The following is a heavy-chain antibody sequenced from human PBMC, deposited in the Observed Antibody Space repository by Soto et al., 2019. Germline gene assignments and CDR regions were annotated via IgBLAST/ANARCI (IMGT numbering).Heavy chain of an antibody. J-gene: IGHJ6*03. CDR2: MNPNSGNT. CDR1: GYTFTSYD. Sequence: ASVKVSCKASGYTFTSYDINWVRQATGQGLEWMGWMNPNSGNTGYAQKFQGRVTLTRNTSIRTAYMELSSLRSEGTAVDYCAGGIKAVEAARTFNYYYYYMDVWGKGTTVTVSS. D-gene: IGHD6-6*01. CDR3: AGGIKAVEAARTFNYYYYYMDV. V-gene: IGHV1-8*01.